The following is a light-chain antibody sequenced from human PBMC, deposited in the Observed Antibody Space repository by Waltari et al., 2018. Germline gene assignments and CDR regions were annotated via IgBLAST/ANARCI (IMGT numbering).Light chain of an antibody. CDR2: WAS. CDR3: HHYYIPPLT. CDR1: QSLFSTSNSKTY. Sequence: DIVMTQSPDFLAVSLRERATINCKSSQSLFSTSNSKTYISWYQQKPGQPPKLLIYWASTRGSGVPDRFSGSGSGTDFTLTISSLQAEDVAVYYCHHYYIPPLTFGQGTRLEIK. V-gene: IGKV4-1*01. J-gene: IGKJ5*01.